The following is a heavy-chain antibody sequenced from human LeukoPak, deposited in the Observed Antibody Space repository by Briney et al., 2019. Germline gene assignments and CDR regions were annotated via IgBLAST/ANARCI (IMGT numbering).Heavy chain of an antibody. CDR3: ARLPMTTVTTRHFDY. CDR1: GYNFTSYW. D-gene: IGHD4-17*01. J-gene: IGHJ4*02. V-gene: IGHV5-51*07. Sequence: GESLKISCKSSGYNFTSYWIGWVHQMPGKGLEWMGSIYPGDSDTIYSPSFQAQVDISADKSISTAYLQWSNLKASDTAMYYCARLPMTTVTTRHFDYWGQGTMVTVSS. CDR2: IYPGDSDT.